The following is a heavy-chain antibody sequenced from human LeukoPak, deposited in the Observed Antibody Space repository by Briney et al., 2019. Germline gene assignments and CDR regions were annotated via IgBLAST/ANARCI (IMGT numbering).Heavy chain of an antibody. Sequence: GGSLRLSCAASGFTFSRYWMSWVRQVPGKGLEWVANIKEDAGEIYYVDSVKGRFTISRDNAKNSLYLQMDSLRAEDTAVYYCAKDSGSVGAPKGLDYWGQGTLVTVSS. D-gene: IGHD1-26*01. CDR1: GFTFSRYW. J-gene: IGHJ4*02. V-gene: IGHV3-7*01. CDR2: IKEDAGEI. CDR3: AKDSGSVGAPKGLDY.